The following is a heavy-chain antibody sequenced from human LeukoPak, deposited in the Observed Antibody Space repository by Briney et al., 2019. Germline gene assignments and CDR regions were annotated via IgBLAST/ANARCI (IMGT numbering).Heavy chain of an antibody. CDR3: AFSSGWYYYFDY. CDR2: INPSGGST. V-gene: IGHV1-46*03. J-gene: IGHJ4*02. Sequence: GASVKVSCKASVYTFTSYYMHWVRQAPGQGLEWMGIINPSGGSTSYAQKFQGRVTMTRDTSTSTVYMELSSLRSEDTAVYYCAFSSGWYYYFDYWGQGALVTVSS. CDR1: VYTFTSYY. D-gene: IGHD6-19*01.